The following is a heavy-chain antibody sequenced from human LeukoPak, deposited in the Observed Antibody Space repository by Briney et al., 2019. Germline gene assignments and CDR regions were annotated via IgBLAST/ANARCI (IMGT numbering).Heavy chain of an antibody. V-gene: IGHV1-18*01. D-gene: IGHD6-13*01. CDR2: ISTYSGNT. Sequence: ASVKVSCKASGYSFAGYGISWVRQAPGQGLEWIGWISTYSGNTNYAHNLQGRITVTTETSTSTAYMELRSLRSDDTAVYYCARVGAAPGYFDYWGQGTQLTVSS. CDR1: GYSFAGYG. J-gene: IGHJ4*02. CDR3: ARVGAAPGYFDY.